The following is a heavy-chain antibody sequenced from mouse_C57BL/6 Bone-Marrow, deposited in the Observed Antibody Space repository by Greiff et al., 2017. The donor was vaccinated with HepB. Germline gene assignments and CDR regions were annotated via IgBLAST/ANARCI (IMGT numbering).Heavy chain of an antibody. CDR1: GFTFSSYA. Sequence: DVKLVESGGGLVKPGGSLKLSCAASGFTFSSYAMSWVRQTPEKRLEWVATISDGGSYTYYPDNVKGRFTISRDNAKNNLYLQMSHLKSEDTAMYYCARDPGTAWFAYWGQGTLVTVSA. CDR3: ARDPGTAWFAY. CDR2: ISDGGSYT. J-gene: IGHJ3*01. D-gene: IGHD4-1*01. V-gene: IGHV5-4*01.